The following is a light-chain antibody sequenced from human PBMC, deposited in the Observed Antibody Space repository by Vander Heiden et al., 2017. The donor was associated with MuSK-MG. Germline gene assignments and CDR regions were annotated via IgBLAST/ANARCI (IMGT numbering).Light chain of an antibody. CDR3: QQYQSSPYT. CDR2: WAS. V-gene: IGKV4-1*01. Sequence: IVMTQSPDSLAVSLGERAAINCKSSQSLLFGSSNQNSLAWYQQKQGQSPKLLIYWASTRESGVPDRFSGSGSGTDFTLTISSLQAEDVAVYYCQQYQSSPYTFGQGTKLEI. J-gene: IGKJ2*01. CDR1: QSLLFGSSNQNS.